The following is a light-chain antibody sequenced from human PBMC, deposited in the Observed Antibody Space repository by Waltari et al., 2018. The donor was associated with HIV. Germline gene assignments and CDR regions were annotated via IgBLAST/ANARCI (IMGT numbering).Light chain of an antibody. CDR1: NSHIGSNY. CDR3: AAWDASRSGVV. J-gene: IGLJ2*01. Sequence: QSVLTQSPSASGTPGQRVTISCSASNSHIGSNYVYWYQQLPGTTPRLLIYTTNQRPSGVPDRFSGSKSGTSASLAISGLRSEDEADYYCAAWDASRSGVVFGGGTKLTVL. V-gene: IGLV1-47*01. CDR2: TTN.